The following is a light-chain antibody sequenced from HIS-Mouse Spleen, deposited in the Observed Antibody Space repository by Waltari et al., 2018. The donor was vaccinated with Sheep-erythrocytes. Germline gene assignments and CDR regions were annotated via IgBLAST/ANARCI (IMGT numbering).Light chain of an antibody. Sequence: DIVMTQSPLSLPVTPGEQASISCRSSQSLLHSNGYNYLDWYLQKPGQSPQLLIYLGSSRDTGVPDRFSGSGSGTDFTLKISRVEAEDVGVYYCMQALQTPRTFGQGTKVEIK. CDR1: QSLLHSNGYNY. V-gene: IGKV2-28*01. CDR2: LGS. J-gene: IGKJ1*01. CDR3: MQALQTPRT.